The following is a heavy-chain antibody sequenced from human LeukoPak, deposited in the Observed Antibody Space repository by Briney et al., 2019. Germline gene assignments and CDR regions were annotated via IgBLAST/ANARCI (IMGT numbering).Heavy chain of an antibody. CDR1: GGTFSRYA. J-gene: IGHJ4*02. CDR3: VRDGYYYDSSGYYYLY. CDR2: ISPMFGTA. D-gene: IGHD3-22*01. Sequence: SVKLSCKASGGTFSRYAISWVRQAPGQGLEWMGGISPMFGTANYAQKFQGRVTITADESTSTAYMELSSARSEDTAVYYRVRDGYYYDSSGYYYLYWGQGTLVSVPS. V-gene: IGHV1-69*13.